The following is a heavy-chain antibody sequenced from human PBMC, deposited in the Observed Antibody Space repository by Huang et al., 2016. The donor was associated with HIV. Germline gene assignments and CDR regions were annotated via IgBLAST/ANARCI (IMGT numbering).Heavy chain of an antibody. CDR1: VFSLSTSGVG. Sequence: QITLKESGPTLVKPTQTLTLTCTFSVFSLSTSGVGVWCIRQPPGKVLQCLALIHWNNDKHYTSSPQSTLTITKDTSKHQVVLTIANLDPLDTATYYSARRAASGWQQEYFHLWGQGTLVTVSS. D-gene: IGHD6-19*01. CDR2: IHWNNDK. J-gene: IGHJ1*01. V-gene: IGHV2-5*01. CDR3: ARRAASGWQQEYFHL.